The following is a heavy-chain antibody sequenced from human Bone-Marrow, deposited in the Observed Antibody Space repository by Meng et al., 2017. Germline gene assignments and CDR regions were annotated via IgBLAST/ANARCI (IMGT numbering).Heavy chain of an antibody. CDR1: GFTFDDYA. CDR3: ATATVTTLDSYGMDV. Sequence: SLKISCAASGFTFDDYAMHWVRQAPGKGLEWVSGISWNSGSIGYADSVKGRFTISRDNAKNSLYLQMNSLRAEDTALYYCATATVTTLDSYGMDVWGQGTTVTVSS. CDR2: ISWNSGSI. D-gene: IGHD4-17*01. V-gene: IGHV3-9*01. J-gene: IGHJ6*02.